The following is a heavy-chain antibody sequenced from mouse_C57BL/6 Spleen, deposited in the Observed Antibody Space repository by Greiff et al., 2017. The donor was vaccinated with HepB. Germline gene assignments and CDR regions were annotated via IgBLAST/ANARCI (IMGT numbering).Heavy chain of an antibody. CDR3: ARHERPYYYASSYSYYLDY. CDR2: FYPGSGSI. V-gene: IGHV1-62-2*01. D-gene: IGHD1-1*01. CDR1: GYTFTEYT. J-gene: IGHJ2*01. Sequence: QVQLQQSGAELVKPGASVKLSCKASGYTFTEYTIHWVKQRSGQGLEWIGWFYPGSGSIKYNEKFKDKATLTADKSSSTVYMELSRLTSEDSAVYFCARHERPYYYASSYSYYLDYWGQGTTLTVSS.